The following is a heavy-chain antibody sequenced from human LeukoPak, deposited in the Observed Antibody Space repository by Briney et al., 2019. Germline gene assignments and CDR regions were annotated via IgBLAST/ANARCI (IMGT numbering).Heavy chain of an antibody. V-gene: IGHV3-53*01. Sequence: GGSLRLSCAASGFIINNNYMSWVRQAPGRGLEWVSVIFSGGSTYYADSVKGRFTISRDNPKNTMYLQMNSLRAEDTAVYYCAKYNYYGSGSYYNDFDYWGQGTLVTVSS. D-gene: IGHD3-10*01. J-gene: IGHJ4*02. CDR1: GFIINNNY. CDR3: AKYNYYGSGSYYNDFDY. CDR2: IFSGGST.